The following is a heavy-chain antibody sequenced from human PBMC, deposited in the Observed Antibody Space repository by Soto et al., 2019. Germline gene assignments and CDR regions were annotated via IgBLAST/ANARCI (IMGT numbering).Heavy chain of an antibody. CDR2: IYYSGST. CDR1: GGSISSGGYY. J-gene: IGHJ4*02. V-gene: IGHV4-31*03. Sequence: ASETLSVTCTVSGGSISSGGYYWSWIRQHPGKGLEWIGYIYYSGSTYYNPSLKSRVTISVDTSKNQFSLKLSSVTAADTAVYYCARVGYSSSWYFDYWGQGTLVTVSS. D-gene: IGHD6-13*01. CDR3: ARVGYSSSWYFDY.